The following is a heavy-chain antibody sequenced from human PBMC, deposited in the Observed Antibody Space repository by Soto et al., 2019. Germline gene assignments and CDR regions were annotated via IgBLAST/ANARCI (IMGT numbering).Heavy chain of an antibody. J-gene: IGHJ6*03. CDR3: ARHPPYDILTGIRERYYYYYMDV. D-gene: IGHD3-9*01. V-gene: IGHV4-59*01. CDR1: GGSISSYY. Sequence: SETLSLTCTVSGGSISSYYWSWIRQPPGKGLEWIGYIYYSGSTNYNPSLKSRVTISVDTSKNQFSLKLSSVTAADTAVYYCARHPPYDILTGIRERYYYYYMDVWGKGTTVTVSS. CDR2: IYYSGST.